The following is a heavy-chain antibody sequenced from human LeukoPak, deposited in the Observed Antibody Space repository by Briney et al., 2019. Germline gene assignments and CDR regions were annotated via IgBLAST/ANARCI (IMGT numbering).Heavy chain of an antibody. CDR3: ATETTSPYYGMDV. Sequence: SQTLSLTCAVSGGSISIGGYSWSWIRQPPGKGLDWLGYIYHSGSTYYNPSLKSRVTISADRSKNQFSLKLSSVTAADTAVYYCATETTSPYYGMDVWGKGTTVTVSS. CDR1: GGSISIGGYS. J-gene: IGHJ6*04. V-gene: IGHV4-30-2*01. D-gene: IGHD1-14*01. CDR2: IYHSGST.